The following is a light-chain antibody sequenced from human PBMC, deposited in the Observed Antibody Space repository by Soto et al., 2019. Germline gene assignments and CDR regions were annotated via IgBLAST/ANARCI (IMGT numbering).Light chain of an antibody. J-gene: IGKJ1*01. CDR1: PSISSW. CDR2: KAS. CDR3: PQYNSYPRT. Sequence: DIQLAQSPSPLSASVGARVTITCRASPSISSWLDRYQQKPGKAPKLLIYKASTLEKGVPSTLIGSASGTEFTLTISSLQPDDIATDYCPQYNSYPRTFGQGTKVEIK. V-gene: IGKV1-5*03.